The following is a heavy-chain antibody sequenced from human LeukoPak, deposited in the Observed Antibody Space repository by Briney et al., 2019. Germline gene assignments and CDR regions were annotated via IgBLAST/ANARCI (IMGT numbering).Heavy chain of an antibody. CDR3: ARLLRGSAFDI. J-gene: IGHJ3*02. D-gene: IGHD3-10*01. CDR1: GFTLSGYW. Sequence: GGSLRLSCAASGFTLSGYWMHWVRHAPGKGLVWVSGVRSDGGDTTYANSVKGRFTISRDNAKNTLYLQMNSLRAEDTAVYYCARLLRGSAFDIWGQGTMVTVSS. CDR2: VRSDGGDT. V-gene: IGHV3-74*01.